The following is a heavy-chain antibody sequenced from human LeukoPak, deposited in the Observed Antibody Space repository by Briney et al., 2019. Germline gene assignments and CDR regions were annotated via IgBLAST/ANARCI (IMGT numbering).Heavy chain of an antibody. CDR1: GYTFTGYY. CDR2: INPNSGGT. Sequence: ASVKVSCKASGYTFTGYYMHWVRQAPGQGLEWMGWINPNSGGTNYAQKFQGRVTMTRDTSISTAYMELSRLRSDDTAVYYCAREWELLTIDAFDIWGQGTMVTVSS. J-gene: IGHJ3*02. D-gene: IGHD1-26*01. V-gene: IGHV1-2*02. CDR3: AREWELLTIDAFDI.